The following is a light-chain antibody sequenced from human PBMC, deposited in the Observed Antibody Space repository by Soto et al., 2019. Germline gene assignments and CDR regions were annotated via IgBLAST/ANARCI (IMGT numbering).Light chain of an antibody. CDR2: RAS. V-gene: IGKV3-15*01. J-gene: IGKJ1*01. CDR1: QNIYSN. CDR3: HQYNGWPRT. Sequence: IVMPQSPATLSVSPVERATLSSRAGQNIYSNVDWYQQRPGQAPRLLIYRASTRATGVPARLSGSGSGTEFTLTISSLQSEDFTVYYCHQYNGWPRTFGQGTKVDIK.